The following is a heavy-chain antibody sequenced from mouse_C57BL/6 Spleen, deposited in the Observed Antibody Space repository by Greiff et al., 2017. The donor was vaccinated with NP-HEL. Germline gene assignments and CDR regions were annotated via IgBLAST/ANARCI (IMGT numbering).Heavy chain of an antibody. CDR3: TRDGDYLFCDY. CDR1: GFTFSSYA. D-gene: IGHD2-4*01. Sequence: VQLKESGEGLVKPGGSLKLSCAASGFTFSSYAMSWVRQTPEKRLEWVAYISSGGDYIYYADTVKGRFTISRDNARNTLYLQMSSLKSEDTAMYYCTRDGDYLFCDYWGQGTTLTVSS. CDR2: ISSGGDYI. V-gene: IGHV5-9-1*02. J-gene: IGHJ2*01.